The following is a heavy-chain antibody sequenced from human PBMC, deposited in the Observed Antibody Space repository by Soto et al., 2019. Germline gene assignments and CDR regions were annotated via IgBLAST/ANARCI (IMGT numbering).Heavy chain of an antibody. CDR3: ARGTPVKKTYYYDSSGSNWFDP. Sequence: PSETLSLTCTVSGGSISSYYWSWIRQPPGKGLEWIGYIYYSGSTNYNPSLKSRVTISVDTSKNQFSLKLSSVTAADTAVYYCARGTPVKKTYYYDSSGSNWFDPWGQGTLVTVSS. V-gene: IGHV4-59*01. CDR1: GGSISSYY. D-gene: IGHD3-22*01. CDR2: IYYSGST. J-gene: IGHJ5*02.